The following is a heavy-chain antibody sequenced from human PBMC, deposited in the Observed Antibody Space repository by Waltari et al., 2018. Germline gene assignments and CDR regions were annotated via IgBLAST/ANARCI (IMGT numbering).Heavy chain of an antibody. CDR1: GGSISSSSYS. J-gene: IGHJ4*02. D-gene: IGHD3-10*01. Sequence: QLQLQESGPGLVKPSETLSLTCTVSGGSISSSSYSWGWIRQPPGKGLEWIGSIYYSGSTYYNPSLKSRVTISVDTSKNQFSLKLSSVTAADTAVYYCKLEPYYYGSGSSDYWGQGTLVTVSS. V-gene: IGHV4-39*01. CDR3: KLEPYYYGSGSSDY. CDR2: IYYSGST.